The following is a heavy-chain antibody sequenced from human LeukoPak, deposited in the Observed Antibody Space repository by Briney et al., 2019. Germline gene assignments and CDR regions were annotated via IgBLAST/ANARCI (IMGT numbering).Heavy chain of an antibody. J-gene: IGHJ4*02. D-gene: IGHD3-10*01. CDR2: INHSGST. CDR1: GGSFSGYY. Sequence: SETLSLTCAVYGGSFSGYYWSWIRQPPGKGLEWIGEINHSGSTNYNPPLKGRVTISVDTSKNQFSLKLSSVTAADTAVYYCAGFSIWYYFDYWGQGTLVTVSS. V-gene: IGHV4-34*01. CDR3: AGFSIWYYFDY.